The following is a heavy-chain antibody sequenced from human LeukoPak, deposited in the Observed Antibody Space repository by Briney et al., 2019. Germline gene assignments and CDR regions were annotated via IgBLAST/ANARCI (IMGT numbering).Heavy chain of an antibody. V-gene: IGHV3-11*01. D-gene: IGHD3-10*02. J-gene: IGHJ6*02. CDR1: GFTFSDYY. CDR3: ARFIFGYYGMDV. Sequence: GGSLRLSCAASGFTFSDYYMSWIRQAPGKGLEWVSYISSSGSNIYYVDSVKGRFTVSRDNAKNSLYLQINSLRAEDTAVYYCARFIFGYYGMDVWGQGTTVTVSS. CDR2: ISSSGSNI.